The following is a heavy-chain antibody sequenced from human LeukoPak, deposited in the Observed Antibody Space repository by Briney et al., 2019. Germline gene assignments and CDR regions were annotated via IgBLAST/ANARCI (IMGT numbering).Heavy chain of an antibody. CDR3: TTEYSDGYNWFGY. CDR1: GFTFSSYA. CDR2: IYSGGST. D-gene: IGHD5-24*01. V-gene: IGHV3-66*01. Sequence: GGSLRLSCAASGFTFSSYAMSWVRQAPGKGLEWVSVIYSGGSTYYADSVKGRFTISRDNSKNTLYLQMNSLKTEDTAVYYCTTEYSDGYNWFGYWGQGTLVTVSS. J-gene: IGHJ4*02.